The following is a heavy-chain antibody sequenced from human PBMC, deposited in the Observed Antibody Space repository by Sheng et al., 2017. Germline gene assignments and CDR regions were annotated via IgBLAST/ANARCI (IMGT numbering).Heavy chain of an antibody. Sequence: QVQLQQWGAGLLKPSETLSLTCAVYGGSFSGYYWSWIRQPPGKGLEWIGEINHSGSTNYNPSLKSRVTISVDTSKNQFSLKLSSVTAADTAVYYCARGGGSIVLMEQKNACFQHWGQGTLVTVSS. V-gene: IGHV4-34*01. CDR1: GGSFSGYY. J-gene: IGHJ1*01. CDR2: INHSGST. D-gene: IGHD2-8*01. CDR3: ARGGGSIVLMEQKNACFQH.